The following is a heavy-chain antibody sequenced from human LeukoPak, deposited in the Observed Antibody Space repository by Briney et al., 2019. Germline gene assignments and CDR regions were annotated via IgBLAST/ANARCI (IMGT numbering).Heavy chain of an antibody. D-gene: IGHD3-10*01. CDR2: INHSGST. CDR1: GGSFSGYY. V-gene: IGHV4-34*01. Sequence: SETLSLTCAVYGGSFSGYYWSWIRQPPGKGLEWIGEINHSGSTNYNPSLKSRVTISVDTSKNQFSLKLSSVTAADTAVYYCASHTYYYGSGSYYQFGYWGQGTLVTVSS. J-gene: IGHJ4*02. CDR3: ASHTYYYGSGSYYQFGY.